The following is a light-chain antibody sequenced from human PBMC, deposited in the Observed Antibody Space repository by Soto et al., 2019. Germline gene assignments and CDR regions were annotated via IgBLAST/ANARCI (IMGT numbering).Light chain of an antibody. CDR2: AAS. CDR1: QSISNH. J-gene: IGKJ1*01. Sequence: DIQMTQSTSSLSASVGDRVTITCRASQSISNHLNWYQQKSGKAPKLLIYAASRLQSGAPSRFSGSGSGTDFTLTISSLQPEDFATYYCQQSYSTPTWTLGQGTKVDIK. V-gene: IGKV1-39*01. CDR3: QQSYSTPTWT.